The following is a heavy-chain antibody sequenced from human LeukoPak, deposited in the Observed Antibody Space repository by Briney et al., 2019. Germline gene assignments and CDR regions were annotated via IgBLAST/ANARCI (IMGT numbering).Heavy chain of an antibody. J-gene: IGHJ4*02. CDR1: GFTFSNAW. CDR3: ASPTVDTAMVSFDY. D-gene: IGHD5-18*01. Sequence: GGSLRLSCAASGFTFSNAWMSWVRQAPGKGLEWVGRIKSKTDGGTTDYAAPVKGRFTISRDDSKNTLYLQMNSLRAEDTAVYYCASPTVDTAMVSFDYWGQGTLVTVSS. CDR2: IKSKTDGGTT. V-gene: IGHV3-15*01.